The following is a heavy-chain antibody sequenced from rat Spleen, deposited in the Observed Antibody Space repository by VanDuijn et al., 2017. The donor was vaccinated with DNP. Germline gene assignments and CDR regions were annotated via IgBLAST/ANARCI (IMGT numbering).Heavy chain of an antibody. CDR2: VLGGGNT. Sequence: QVQLKESGPGLVQPSQTLSLTCTVSGFSLTSYSVAWIRQPPGKGLEWIAAVLGGGNTFYNSPLRSRLSISRDTSKSQVFLKMNSLQTEDTAMYFCARSDYSDGTFYYGYFDYWGQGVMVTVSS. J-gene: IGHJ2*01. CDR1: GFSLTSYS. D-gene: IGHD1-12*02. V-gene: IGHV2-6*01. CDR3: ARSDYSDGTFYYGYFDY.